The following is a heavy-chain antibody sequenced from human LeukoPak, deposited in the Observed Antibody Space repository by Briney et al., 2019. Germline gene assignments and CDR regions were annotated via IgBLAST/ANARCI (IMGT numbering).Heavy chain of an antibody. V-gene: IGHV4-59*01. CDR3: ARDTYYYDSSGYPVGYFDY. CDR2: IYYSGST. J-gene: IGHJ4*02. D-gene: IGHD3-22*01. Sequence: SETLSLTCTVSGGSISSYYWSWIRQPPGKGLEWIGYIYYSGSTNYNTPLKSRVTISVDTSKNQFSLRLSSVTAADTAVYYCARDTYYYDSSGYPVGYFDYWGQGTLVTVSS. CDR1: GGSISSYY.